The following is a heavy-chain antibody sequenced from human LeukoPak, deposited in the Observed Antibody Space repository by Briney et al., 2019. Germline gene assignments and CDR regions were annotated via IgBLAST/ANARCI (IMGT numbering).Heavy chain of an antibody. D-gene: IGHD1-26*01. CDR3: ARYIVGATTGWFDP. J-gene: IGHJ5*02. CDR2: IYHSGST. CDR1: GYSISSGYY. V-gene: IGHV4-38-2*02. Sequence: SETLSLTCTVSGYSISSGYYWGWIRPPPGKGLEWIGSIYHSGSTYYNPSLKSRVTMSVDTSKNQFSLKLSSVTAADTAVYYCARYIVGATTGWFDPWGQGTLVTVSS.